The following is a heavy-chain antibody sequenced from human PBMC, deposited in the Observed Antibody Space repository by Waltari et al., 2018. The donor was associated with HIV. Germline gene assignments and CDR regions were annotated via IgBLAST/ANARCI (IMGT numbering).Heavy chain of an antibody. CDR3: ARKQQLAN. CDR2: IRAKAYGGTT. J-gene: IGHJ4*02. D-gene: IGHD3-3*02. Sequence: EVQLVESGGGLVQPGRSLRLSCTASGFTFGDDAMTWVRQAPGKGLEWVAYIRAKAYGGTTEYAASVRGRFTISRDDSKGIAYLQMNILQSEDTAIYFWARKQQLANWGQGTLVTVSS. CDR1: GFTFGDDA. V-gene: IGHV3-49*04.